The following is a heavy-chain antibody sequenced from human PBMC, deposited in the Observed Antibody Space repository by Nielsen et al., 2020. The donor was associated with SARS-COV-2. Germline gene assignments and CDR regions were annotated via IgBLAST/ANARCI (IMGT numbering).Heavy chain of an antibody. CDR1: GFTFSSYA. D-gene: IGHD3-3*01. Sequence: GESLKISCAASGFTFSSYAMHWVRQAPGKGLEWVAVISYDGSNKYYADSVKGRFTISRDNSKNTLYMQKNSLRAEDTAVYYCERTHAFGVDISYDYWGQGTLVTVSS. CDR3: ERTHAFGVDISYDY. J-gene: IGHJ4*02. V-gene: IGHV3-30*04. CDR2: ISYDGSNK.